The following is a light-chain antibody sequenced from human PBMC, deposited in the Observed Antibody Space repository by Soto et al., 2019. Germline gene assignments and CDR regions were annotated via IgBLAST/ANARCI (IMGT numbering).Light chain of an antibody. Sequence: DIQMTQSPSTLSASVGDRVTITCRASQSISSWLAWYQQKPGRAPKLLIYKASSLETGVPSRFRGSGSGTEFTLIISRRQPNDFESYYCQQDGSSSPWTFGQGNKVESK. J-gene: IGKJ1*01. CDR2: KAS. CDR3: QQDGSSSPWT. CDR1: QSISSW. V-gene: IGKV1-5*03.